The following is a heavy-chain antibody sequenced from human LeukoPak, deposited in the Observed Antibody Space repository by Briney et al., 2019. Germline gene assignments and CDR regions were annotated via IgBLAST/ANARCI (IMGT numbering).Heavy chain of an antibody. D-gene: IGHD4-4*01. V-gene: IGHV3-9*01. Sequence: GRSLRLSCAASGFSFDGYAMHWVRQAPGKGLEWVAGISWNSGSIGYADSVKCRFTISRDNAKNSLYLQMKSLRAEDTALYYCAKEGNGSEFDYWGQGTLVTVSS. J-gene: IGHJ4*02. CDR3: AKEGNGSEFDY. CDR1: GFSFDGYA. CDR2: ISWNSGSI.